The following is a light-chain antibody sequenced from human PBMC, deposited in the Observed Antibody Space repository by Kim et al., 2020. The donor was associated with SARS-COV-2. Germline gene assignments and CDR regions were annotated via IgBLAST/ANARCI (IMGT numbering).Light chain of an antibody. CDR1: RSISSH. J-gene: IGKJ3*01. CDR3: QQSYITPFT. CDR2: AAS. Sequence: VGDRVNMTCRTSRSISSHLNWYYPKPGRPTNILIAAASTLQGGSPSRFSDSGSETDFTLTISSPQPEDFATYFCQQSYITPFTVGPGTKVDIK. V-gene: IGKV1-39*01.